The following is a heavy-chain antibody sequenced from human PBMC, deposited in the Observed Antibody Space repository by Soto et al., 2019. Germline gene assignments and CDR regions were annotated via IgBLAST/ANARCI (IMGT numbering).Heavy chain of an antibody. Sequence: ASVKVSCKASEYTFTSYAMHWVRQAPGQRLEWMGWINAGNGNTKYSQKFQGRVTITRDTSASTAYMELSSLRSEDTAVYYCARDPYPRGDFLSFMPLPSSYYGIDVSRQGTPVTVSS. D-gene: IGHD3-3*01. V-gene: IGHV1-3*01. CDR2: INAGNGNT. CDR1: EYTFTSYA. J-gene: IGHJ6*02. CDR3: ARDPYPRGDFLSFMPLPSSYYGIDV.